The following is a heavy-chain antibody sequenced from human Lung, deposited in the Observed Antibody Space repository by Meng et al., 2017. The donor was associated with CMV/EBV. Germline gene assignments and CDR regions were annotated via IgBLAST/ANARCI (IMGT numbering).Heavy chain of an antibody. D-gene: IGHD5-24*01. CDR2: INPSGGST. V-gene: IGHV1-46*01. CDR1: GYTFTSYY. Sequence: VSCKASGYTFTSYYMHWVRQAPGQGIEWMAIINPSGGSTSYAQKFQGRVTMTRDTSTSTVYMELSSLRSEDTAVYYCARDLGYNDDYWGQGTLVTVSS. CDR3: ARDLGYNDDY. J-gene: IGHJ4*02.